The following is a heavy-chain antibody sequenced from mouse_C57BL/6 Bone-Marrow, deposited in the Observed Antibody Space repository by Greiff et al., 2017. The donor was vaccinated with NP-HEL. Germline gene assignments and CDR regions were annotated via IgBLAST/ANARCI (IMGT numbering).Heavy chain of an antibody. CDR3: TREGTVVESLKAMDY. J-gene: IGHJ4*01. Sequence: QVQLQQSGAELVRPGASVTLSCKASGYTFTDYEMHWVKQTPVHGLEWIGAIDPETGGTAYNQTFKGKAILTADKSSSTAYMELRSLTSEDSAVYYCTREGTVVESLKAMDYWGQGTSVTVSS. V-gene: IGHV1-15*01. D-gene: IGHD1-1*01. CDR1: GYTFTDYE. CDR2: IDPETGGT.